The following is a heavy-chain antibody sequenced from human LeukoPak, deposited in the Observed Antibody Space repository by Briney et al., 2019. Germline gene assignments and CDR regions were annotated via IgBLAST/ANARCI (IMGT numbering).Heavy chain of an antibody. CDR1: GFTFDDYA. CDR3: ARGNRAGYSGYGVYYYYGMDV. J-gene: IGHJ6*02. V-gene: IGHV3-9*01. D-gene: IGHD5-12*01. Sequence: PGGSLRLSCAASGFTFDDYAMHWVRQAPGKGLEWVSGISWNSGSIGYADSVKGRFTISRDNAKNSLYLQMNSLRAEDTAVYYCARGNRAGYSGYGVYYYYGMDVWGQGTTVTVSS. CDR2: ISWNSGSI.